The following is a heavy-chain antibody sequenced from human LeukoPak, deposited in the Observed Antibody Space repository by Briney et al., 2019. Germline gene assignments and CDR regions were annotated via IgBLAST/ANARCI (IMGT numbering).Heavy chain of an antibody. Sequence: EASVNVSCKASGYTFTSYAMHWVRQAPGKRLEWMGWINAGNGNTKYSQKFQGRVTITRDTSASTAYMELSSLRSEDTAVYYCARSSPASFRPYSIGWDINAFDIWGQGTMVTVSS. J-gene: IGHJ3*02. D-gene: IGHD6-19*01. V-gene: IGHV1-3*01. CDR2: INAGNGNT. CDR3: ARSSPASFRPYSIGWDINAFDI. CDR1: GYTFTSYA.